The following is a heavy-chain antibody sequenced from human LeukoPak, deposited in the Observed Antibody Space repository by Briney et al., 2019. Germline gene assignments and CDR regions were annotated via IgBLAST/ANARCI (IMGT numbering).Heavy chain of an antibody. D-gene: IGHD3-22*01. J-gene: IGHJ4*02. CDR3: AKRGVVIRVILVGFHKEAYYFDS. CDR1: GFTFSSYS. V-gene: IGHV3-21*04. CDR2: ISSSSSYI. Sequence: GGSLRLSCAASGFTFSSYSMNWVRQAPGKGLGWVSSISSSSSYIYYADSVKGRFTISRDNAKNSLYLQMNSLRAEDTAVYFCAKRGVVIRVILVGFHKEAYYFDSWGQGALVTVSS.